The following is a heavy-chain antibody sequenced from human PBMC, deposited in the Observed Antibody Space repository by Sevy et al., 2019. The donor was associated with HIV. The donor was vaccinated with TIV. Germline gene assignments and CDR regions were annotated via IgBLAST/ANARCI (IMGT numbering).Heavy chain of an antibody. Sequence: GGSLRLSCAASGFTFSHGSMNWVRQAPGRGLEWVGRIKSKIDGGTTDYAAPVKGRFTISRDDSKNTLYLQMNSLKTEDXXXYYCTTVSYYYDSSGSYYVGYYFDYWGQGTLVTVSS. CDR1: GFTFSHGS. CDR2: IKSKIDGGTT. D-gene: IGHD3-22*01. J-gene: IGHJ4*02. V-gene: IGHV3-15*07. CDR3: TTVSYYYDSSGSYYVGYYFDY.